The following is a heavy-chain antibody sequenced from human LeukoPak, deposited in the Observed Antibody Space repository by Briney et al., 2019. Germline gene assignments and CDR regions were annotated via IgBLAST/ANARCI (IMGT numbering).Heavy chain of an antibody. CDR2: IWYDGSNK. J-gene: IGHJ4*02. CDR3: AKDHQLNADTAMV. Sequence: GGSLRLSCAASGFTFSSYGMHWVRQAPGKGLEWVAVIWYDGSNKYYADSVKGRFTISRDNSKNTLYLQMNSLRAEDTAVYYCAKDHQLNADTAMVWGQGTLVTVSS. V-gene: IGHV3-33*06. D-gene: IGHD5-18*01. CDR1: GFTFSSYG.